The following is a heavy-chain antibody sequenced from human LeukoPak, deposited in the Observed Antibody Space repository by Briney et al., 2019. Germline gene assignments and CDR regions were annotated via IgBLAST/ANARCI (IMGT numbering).Heavy chain of an antibody. V-gene: IGHV1-2*02. CDR3: VTLTRLLWFGWETFDY. J-gene: IGHJ4*02. Sequence: ASVKVSCKASGYTFTGYYMHWVRQAPGQGLEWMGWINPNSGGTNYAQKFQGRVTMTRDTSISTAYMELSRLRSDDTAVYYCVTLTRLLWFGWETFDYRGQGTLVTVSS. CDR1: GYTFTGYY. D-gene: IGHD3-10*01. CDR2: INPNSGGT.